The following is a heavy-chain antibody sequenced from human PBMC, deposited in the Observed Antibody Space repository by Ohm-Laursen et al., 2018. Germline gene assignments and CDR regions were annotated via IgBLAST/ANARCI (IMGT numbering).Heavy chain of an antibody. J-gene: IGHJ4*02. D-gene: IGHD6-19*01. Sequence: SLRLSCSASGFTFSSYGMHWVRQAPGKGLEWVAVISYDGSNKYYADSVKGRFTISRDNSKNTLYLQMNSLRAEDTAVYYCAKEGYSNGWHHIDYWGQGTLVTVSS. CDR3: AKEGYSNGWHHIDY. CDR2: ISYDGSNK. CDR1: GFTFSSYG. V-gene: IGHV3-30*18.